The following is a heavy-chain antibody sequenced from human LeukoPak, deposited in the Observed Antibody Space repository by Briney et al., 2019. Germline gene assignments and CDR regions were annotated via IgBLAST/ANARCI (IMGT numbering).Heavy chain of an antibody. V-gene: IGHV4-34*01. CDR1: GGSFSGYY. Sequence: SETLSLTCAVYGGSFSGYYWSWIRQPPGKGLEWIGEINHSGSTNYNPSLKSRVTISVDTSKNQFSLKLSSVTAADTAVYYCARGPKGDYGDYEGWFDPWGQGTLVTVSS. J-gene: IGHJ5*02. D-gene: IGHD4-17*01. CDR2: INHSGST. CDR3: ARGPKGDYGDYEGWFDP.